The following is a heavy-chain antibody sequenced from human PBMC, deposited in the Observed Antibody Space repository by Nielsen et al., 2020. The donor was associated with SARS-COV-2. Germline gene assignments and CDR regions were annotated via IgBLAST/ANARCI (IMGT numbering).Heavy chain of an antibody. Sequence: ASVKVSCKASGYTFTSYYMHWVRQAPGQGLEWMGIINPSGGSTSYAQKFQGRVTMTRDTSTSTVYMELSSLRSEDTAVYYCARDGRVDYYYYYMDVWGKGTTVTVSS. CDR2: INPSGGST. CDR3: ARDGRVDYYYYYMDV. V-gene: IGHV1-46*01. D-gene: IGHD1-26*01. CDR1: GYTFTSYY. J-gene: IGHJ6*03.